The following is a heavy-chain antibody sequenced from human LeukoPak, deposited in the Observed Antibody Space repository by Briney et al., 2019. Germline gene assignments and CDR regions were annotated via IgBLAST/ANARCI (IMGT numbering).Heavy chain of an antibody. J-gene: IGHJ4*02. CDR2: IYSGGST. Sequence: PGGSLRLXCAASGFTVSSNYMSWVRQAPGKGLEWVSVIYSGGSTYYADSVKGRFTISRDNSKNTLYLQMNSLRAEDTAVYYCARGPYSSGWIDYWGQGTLVTVSS. D-gene: IGHD6-19*01. CDR3: ARGPYSSGWIDY. V-gene: IGHV3-53*01. CDR1: GFTVSSNY.